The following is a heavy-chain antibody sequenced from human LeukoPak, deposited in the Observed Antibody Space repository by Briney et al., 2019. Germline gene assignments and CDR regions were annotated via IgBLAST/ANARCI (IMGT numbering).Heavy chain of an antibody. D-gene: IGHD3-10*01. J-gene: IGHJ5*02. CDR1: GLTLSSNY. CDR2: IYTGGST. V-gene: IGHV3-66*01. Sequence: GGSLRLSCAASGLTLSSNYMSWVRQAPGKGLEWVSDIYTGGSTYYADSVKGRFTISRDNSKNTLYLQMNSLRAEDTAVYYCARDTCCGEVPWFDPWGQGTMVTVSS. CDR3: ARDTCCGEVPWFDP.